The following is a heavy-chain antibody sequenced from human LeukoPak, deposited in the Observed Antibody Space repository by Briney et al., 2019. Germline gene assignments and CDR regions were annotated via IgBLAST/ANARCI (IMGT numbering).Heavy chain of an antibody. CDR3: AKDVRSPLPPGIDY. V-gene: IGHV3-23*01. CDR1: GFTFSSYG. D-gene: IGHD3-16*02. J-gene: IGHJ4*02. CDR2: ISVSGGST. Sequence: GGSLRLSCAASGFTFSSYGMHWVRQAPGKGLEWVSAISVSGGSTYYADSVKGRFTISRDNSKNTLYLQMNSLRAEDTAVYYCAKDVRSPLPPGIDYWGQGTLVTVSS.